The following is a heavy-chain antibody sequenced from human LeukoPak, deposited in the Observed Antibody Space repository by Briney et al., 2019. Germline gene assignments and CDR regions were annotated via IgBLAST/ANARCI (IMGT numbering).Heavy chain of an antibody. CDR3: ARGGRITIFGVVIKHYFDY. D-gene: IGHD3-3*01. CDR2: MSPNSGNT. J-gene: IGHJ4*02. V-gene: IGHV1-8*03. CDR1: GYTFTSYD. Sequence: ASVKVSCKASGYTFTSYDINWVRQATGQGLEWMGWMSPNSGNTGYAQKFQGRVTITRNTSTSTAYMELSSLRSEDTAVYYCARGGRITIFGVVIKHYFDYWGQGTLVTVSS.